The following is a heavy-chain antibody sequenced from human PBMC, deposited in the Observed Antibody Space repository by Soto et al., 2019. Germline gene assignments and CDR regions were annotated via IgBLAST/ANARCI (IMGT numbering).Heavy chain of an antibody. CDR2: IYYSVST. CDR1: GGSISSGGYY. D-gene: IGHD3-3*01. CDR3: ARSFWSGYKSNWFDP. Sequence: SETLSLTCTVSGGSISSGGYYWSWIRQHPGKGLEWIGYIYYSVSTYYNPSLKSRVTISVDTSKNQFSLKLSSVTAADTAVYFFARSFWSGYKSNWFDPWGQGTLVTVSS. V-gene: IGHV4-31*03. J-gene: IGHJ5*02.